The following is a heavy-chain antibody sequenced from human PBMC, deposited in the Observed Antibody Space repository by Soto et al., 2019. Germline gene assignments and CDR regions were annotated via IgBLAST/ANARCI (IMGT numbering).Heavy chain of an antibody. CDR2: ISYDGSNK. CDR1: GFTFSSYG. Sequence: GGSLRLSCAASGFTFSSYGVHWVRQAPGKGLEWVAVISYDGSNKYYADSVKGRFTISRDNSKNTLYLQMNSLRAEDTAVYYCAKDFHMVRGVTTNWFDPWGQGTLVTVSS. D-gene: IGHD3-10*01. V-gene: IGHV3-30*18. J-gene: IGHJ5*02. CDR3: AKDFHMVRGVTTNWFDP.